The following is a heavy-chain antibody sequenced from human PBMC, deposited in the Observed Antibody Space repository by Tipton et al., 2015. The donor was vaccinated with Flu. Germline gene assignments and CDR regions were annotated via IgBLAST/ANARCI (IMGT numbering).Heavy chain of an antibody. CDR3: TKGHQGGLSQTEY. CDR1: GFPFTDAW. Sequence: VQLVQSGGGLVKPGGSLRLSCVLSGFPFTDAWMTWVRQAPGKGLEWLGRIKRISDVGTTEYAAPVKGRFSISKEYSTNTLFLQLNSLRIEDTAVYYCTKGHQGGLSQTEYWGQGSLVTVSS. J-gene: IGHJ4*02. V-gene: IGHV3-15*01. D-gene: IGHD1-26*01. CDR2: IKRISDVGTT.